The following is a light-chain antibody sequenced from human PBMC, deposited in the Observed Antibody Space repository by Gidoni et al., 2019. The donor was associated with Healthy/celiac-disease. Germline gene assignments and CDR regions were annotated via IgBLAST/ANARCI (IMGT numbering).Light chain of an antibody. CDR2: AAS. Sequence: DIQMTQSPSSLSASVGDRVTITCRASQSISSYLNWYQQKPGKAPKLLIYAASSLQSGVPSRFSGSGSGTDCTLTSSSLQPEDFATYYCQQSYSTPRLTFGGGTKVEIK. CDR3: QQSYSTPRLT. CDR1: QSISSY. V-gene: IGKV1-39*01. J-gene: IGKJ4*01.